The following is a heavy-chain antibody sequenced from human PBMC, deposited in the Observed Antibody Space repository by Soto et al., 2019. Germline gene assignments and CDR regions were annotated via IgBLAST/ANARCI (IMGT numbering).Heavy chain of an antibody. Sequence: SETLSLTCTASGGSISDISYCWGWIRQPPGKGLQWIGCMFYSGATYYNPSLKNRVTLSVDTSNNEFSLKLVSVTAPDTAVYYCARHKSGSDWLDPWGQGTLVTVSS. CDR1: GGSISDISYC. V-gene: IGHV4-39*01. CDR3: ARHKSGSDWLDP. CDR2: MFYSGAT. J-gene: IGHJ5*02. D-gene: IGHD2-15*01.